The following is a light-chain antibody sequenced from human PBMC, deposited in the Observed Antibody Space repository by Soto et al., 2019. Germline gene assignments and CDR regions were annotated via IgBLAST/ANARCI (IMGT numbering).Light chain of an antibody. Sequence: EIVLTQSPGTLSLSPGERANLSCRASQSVSSTYLAWYQQKPGQAPRLLIYGASSRASGIPDRFSGSGSGTDFTLTISRLDPEDFAVYYCQQYGRSSLTFGPGTKVDIK. V-gene: IGKV3-20*01. J-gene: IGKJ3*01. CDR2: GAS. CDR3: QQYGRSSLT. CDR1: QSVSSTY.